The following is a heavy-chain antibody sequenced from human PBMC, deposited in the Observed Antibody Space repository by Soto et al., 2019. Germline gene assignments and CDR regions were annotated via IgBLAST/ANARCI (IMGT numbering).Heavy chain of an antibody. Sequence: VGSLRLSCASSGFTFSDYYMSWIRHSPGKGLEWVSYISSSGSTIYYADSVKGRFTISRDNAKNSLYLQMNSLRAEDTAVYYCASAGQVDTLRSFDYWGQGTRVSV. V-gene: IGHV3-11*01. J-gene: IGHJ4*02. D-gene: IGHD5-12*01. CDR1: GFTFSDYY. CDR3: ASAGQVDTLRSFDY. CDR2: ISSSGSTI.